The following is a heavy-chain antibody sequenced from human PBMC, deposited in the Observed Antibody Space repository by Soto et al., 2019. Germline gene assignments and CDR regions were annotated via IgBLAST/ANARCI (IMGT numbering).Heavy chain of an antibody. V-gene: IGHV3-23*01. CDR1: GFTFSTYS. J-gene: IGHJ4*02. CDR3: AKEYYIYRSTYYSSAY. Sequence: GGSLRLSCAASGFTFSTYSVTWVRQAPGKGLEWVSGISGSGGSTYYADSVKGRFTISRDNPKNTLYLQMNSPRAEDTAVYYCAKEYYIYRSTYYSSAYWDQGTLVTVSS. D-gene: IGHD6-13*01. CDR2: ISGSGGST.